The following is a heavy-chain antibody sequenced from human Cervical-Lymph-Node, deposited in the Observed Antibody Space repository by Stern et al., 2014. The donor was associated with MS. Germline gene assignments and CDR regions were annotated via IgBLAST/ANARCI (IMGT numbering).Heavy chain of an antibody. Sequence: VQLVESGGGVVQPGRSLRLSCTASRLTFSSYGMHWVRQAPGKGLEWVAVISYDGSKKYYADSVKGRFTISRDNSKNSLYLQMNSLRAEDTAVYSCTRAVFCSGGSCYSYFHYYGMDVWGQGTTVTVSS. V-gene: IGHV3-30*03. CDR1: RLTFSSYG. CDR3: TRAVFCSGGSCYSYFHYYGMDV. CDR2: ISYDGSKK. J-gene: IGHJ6*02. D-gene: IGHD2-15*01.